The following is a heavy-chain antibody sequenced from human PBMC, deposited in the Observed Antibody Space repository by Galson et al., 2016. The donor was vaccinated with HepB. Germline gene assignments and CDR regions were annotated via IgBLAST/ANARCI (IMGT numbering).Heavy chain of an antibody. CDR2: IGGHTSST. D-gene: IGHD6-19*01. J-gene: IGHJ4*02. Sequence: SLRLSCAASGFTFSSYGMNWVRQAPGRGLEWVAYIGGHTSSTFYADSVKGRFTISRDNAKNSLSLHMIGLRAEDTAVCYCARARYSSDAHPGYYFDYWGQGTLVPVS. V-gene: IGHV3-48*01. CDR3: ARARYSSDAHPGYYFDY. CDR1: GFTFSSYG.